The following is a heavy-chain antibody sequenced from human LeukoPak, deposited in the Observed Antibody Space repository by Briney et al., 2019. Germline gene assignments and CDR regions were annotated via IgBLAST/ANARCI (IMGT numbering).Heavy chain of an antibody. CDR1: GYTVTGYY. CDR2: INPNSGDT. D-gene: IGHD3-22*01. Sequence: ASVKVSCKASGYTVTGYYIHWVRQAPGQGLEYMGRINPNSGDTKYAQKFQGRVTMTRDTSISTACMELSRLRSDDTAVYYCALTRKGAYHDSSGYYLDYWGQGTLVTVSS. V-gene: IGHV1-2*02. J-gene: IGHJ4*02. CDR3: ALTRKGAYHDSSGYYLDY.